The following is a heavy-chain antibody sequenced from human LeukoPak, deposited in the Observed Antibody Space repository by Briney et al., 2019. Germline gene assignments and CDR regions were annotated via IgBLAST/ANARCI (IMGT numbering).Heavy chain of an antibody. CDR2: INSDGSST. D-gene: IGHD2-2*01. CDR1: GFTFSSYW. Sequence: PGGSLRLSCAASGFTFSSYWMHWVRQSPGKGLVWVSRINSDGSSTSYADSVKGRVTISRDNAKNTLYLQMNSLRAEDAAVYYCAKDAYCSSTSCSNDYWGQGNLVTVSS. V-gene: IGHV3-74*01. J-gene: IGHJ4*02. CDR3: AKDAYCSSTSCSNDY.